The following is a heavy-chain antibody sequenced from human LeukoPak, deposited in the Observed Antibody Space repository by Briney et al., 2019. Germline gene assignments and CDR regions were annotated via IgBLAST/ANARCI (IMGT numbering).Heavy chain of an antibody. V-gene: IGHV4-39*07. J-gene: IGHJ4*02. Sequence: PSETLPLTCTVSGGSISGSSYYWGWIRQPPGKGLEWIGSIYYSGSTYYNPSLKSRVTISVDTSKNQFSLKLSSVTAADTAVYYCARGIKPWKAAMDYWGQGTLVTVSS. CDR3: ARGIKPWKAAMDY. CDR1: GGSISGSSYY. CDR2: IYYSGST. D-gene: IGHD2-2*01.